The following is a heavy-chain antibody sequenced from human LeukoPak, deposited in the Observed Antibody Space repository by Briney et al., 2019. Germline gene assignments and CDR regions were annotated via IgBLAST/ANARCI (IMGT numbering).Heavy chain of an antibody. CDR3: ARGGIAARQGIDY. D-gene: IGHD6-6*01. J-gene: IGHJ4*02. CDR2: IRYDGSNK. CDR1: GFTFSSYG. V-gene: IGHV3-30*02. Sequence: PGGSLRLSCAASGFTFSSYGMHWVRQAPGKGLEWVAFIRYDGSNKYYADSVKGRFTISRDNAKNSLYLQMNSLRAEDTAVYYCARGGIAARQGIDYWGQGTLVTVSP.